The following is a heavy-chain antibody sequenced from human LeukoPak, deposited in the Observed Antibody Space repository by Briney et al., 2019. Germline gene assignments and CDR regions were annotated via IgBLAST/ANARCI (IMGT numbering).Heavy chain of an antibody. CDR1: GFTFSSYA. CDR2: ISGSGGST. Sequence: PGGSLRLSCAASGFTFSSYAMSWVRQAPGKGLEWVSAISGSGGSTYYADSVKGRFTISRDNSKNTLYLQMNSLRAEDTAVYYCAKVDYDILTGYLGTIDYWGQGTLVTVSS. V-gene: IGHV3-23*01. J-gene: IGHJ4*02. D-gene: IGHD3-9*01. CDR3: AKVDYDILTGYLGTIDY.